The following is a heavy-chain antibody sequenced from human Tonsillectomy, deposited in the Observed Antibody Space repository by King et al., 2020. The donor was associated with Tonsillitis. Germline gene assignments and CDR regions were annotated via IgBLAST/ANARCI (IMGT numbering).Heavy chain of an antibody. Sequence: QLQESGPGLVKPSETLSLTCAVSGYSISSGYYWGWIRQPPGKGLEWIGSIYHSGSTYYNPSLKSRVTISVDTSKNQFFLKLSSVTAADTAVYFCATDSSTWTAIPHWGQGTLVTVSS. CDR3: ATDSSTWTAIPH. CDR2: IYHSGST. V-gene: IGHV4-38-2*02. J-gene: IGHJ1*01. CDR1: GYSISSGYY. D-gene: IGHD6-13*01.